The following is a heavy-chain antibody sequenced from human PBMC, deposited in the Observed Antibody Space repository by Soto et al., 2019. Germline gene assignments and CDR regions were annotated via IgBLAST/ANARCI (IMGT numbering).Heavy chain of an antibody. CDR1: GGSISSAGYY. D-gene: IGHD3-9*01. V-gene: IGHV4-31*03. Sequence: QVQLQESGPGLVKPSQTLSLTCTVSGGSISSAGYYWSWIRQHPGKGLEWIGYIYYSGSTYYNPSLKSRFTVSVDTSKNKFSLKLSSVTAADTAVYYCARGHSVLRYFAWPKGWFDPWGQGTLLTVSS. J-gene: IGHJ5*02. CDR3: ARGHSVLRYFAWPKGWFDP. CDR2: IYYSGST.